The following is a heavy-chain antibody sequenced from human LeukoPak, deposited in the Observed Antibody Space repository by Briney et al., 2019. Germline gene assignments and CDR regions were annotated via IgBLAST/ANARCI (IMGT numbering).Heavy chain of an antibody. Sequence: ASVKVSCKAAGYNYNTYSIAWVRQAPGQGLEWMGWISAYNGNTNYAHNFQDRVTMTIDTSTSTGYMELRSLTSDDTAVYYCASRQLERQAHYYMDVWGKGTTVFVSS. J-gene: IGHJ6*03. CDR2: ISAYNGNT. V-gene: IGHV1-18*01. CDR1: GYNYNTYS. CDR3: ASRQLERQAHYYMDV. D-gene: IGHD1-1*01.